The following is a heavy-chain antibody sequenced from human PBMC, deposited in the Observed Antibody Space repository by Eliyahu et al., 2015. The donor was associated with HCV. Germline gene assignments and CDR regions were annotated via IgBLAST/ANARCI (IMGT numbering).Heavy chain of an antibody. CDR2: IKRKSDGGTT. CDR3: ATALVYGSGSIDH. J-gene: IGHJ5*02. CDR1: GXTFSNAX. V-gene: IGHV3-15*01. Sequence: EVQLVESGGGLLKPGGSLRLSXAASGXTFSNAXXNWXRXAXGKGLEWVGRIKRKSDGGTTEYAAPVKGRFSISREDPKNTLYLQVDSLTTEDTAVYYCATALVYGSGSIDHWGQGTLVTVSS. D-gene: IGHD3-10*01.